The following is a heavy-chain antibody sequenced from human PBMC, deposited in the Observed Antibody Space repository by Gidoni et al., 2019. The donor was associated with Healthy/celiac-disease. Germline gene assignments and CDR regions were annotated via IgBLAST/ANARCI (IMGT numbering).Heavy chain of an antibody. CDR3: ARADPYSSSWSTRYYYYYGMDV. CDR1: GGSISSYY. CDR2: IYYSGST. D-gene: IGHD6-13*01. J-gene: IGHJ6*02. Sequence: QVQLQESGPGLVKPSETLSLTCPVSGGSISSYYWSWIRQPPGKGLEWIGYIYYSGSTNYNPSLKSRVTISVDTSKNQFSLKLSSVTAADTAVYYCARADPYSSSWSTRYYYYYGMDVWGQGTTVTVSS. V-gene: IGHV4-59*01.